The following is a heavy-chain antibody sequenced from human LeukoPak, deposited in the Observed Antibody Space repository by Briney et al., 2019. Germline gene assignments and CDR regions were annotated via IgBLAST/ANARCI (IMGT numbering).Heavy chain of an antibody. J-gene: IGHJ4*02. Sequence: SETLSLTCAVSGYSISTGYFWAWIRQPPGKGLERIGSIWHNGGPSYNPFLKSRVTISMDKFKNQFSLDLSSVTAADTAVYFCGRLSGFCGGNTCYHYLFDHWGQGTLVTVSS. CDR1: GYSISTGYF. D-gene: IGHD2-21*01. V-gene: IGHV4-38-2*01. CDR2: IWHNGGP. CDR3: GRLSGFCGGNTCYHYLFDH.